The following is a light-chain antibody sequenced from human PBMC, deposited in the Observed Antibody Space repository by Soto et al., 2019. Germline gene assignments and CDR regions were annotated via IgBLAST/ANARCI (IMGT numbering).Light chain of an antibody. J-gene: IGKJ3*01. CDR3: QQYGSSPFT. V-gene: IGKV3-20*01. Sequence: EIVLTQSPGTLSLSPGERATLSCRASQSVSSSYLAWYQQKPGQAPMLLIYGASSRATGIPDRFSGSGSGTDCTLTVSRLEPEDFAVYYCQQYGSSPFTFGPGTKVDIK. CDR1: QSVSSSY. CDR2: GAS.